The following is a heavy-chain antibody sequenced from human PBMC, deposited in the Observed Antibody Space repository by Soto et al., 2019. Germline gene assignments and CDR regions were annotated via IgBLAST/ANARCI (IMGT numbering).Heavy chain of an antibody. J-gene: IGHJ4*02. CDR1: GFTFSSYA. D-gene: IGHD3-22*01. V-gene: IGHV3-30-3*01. Sequence: PGGSLRLSCAASGFTFSSYAMHWVRQAPGKGLEWVAVISYDGSNKYYADSVKGRFTISRENSKKTLYLQKKSLRAESTAVYSCASCPIVVVPPNNPYFDYWGQGTLVTVSS. CDR2: ISYDGSNK. CDR3: ASCPIVVVPPNNPYFDY.